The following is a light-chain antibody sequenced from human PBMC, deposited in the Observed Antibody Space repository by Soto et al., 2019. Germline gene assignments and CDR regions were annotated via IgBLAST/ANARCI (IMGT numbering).Light chain of an antibody. CDR3: SSYTSSSPPVV. CDR1: SSDVGGYNY. CDR2: DVS. V-gene: IGLV2-14*01. J-gene: IGLJ2*01. Sequence: QSALTQPASVSGSPGQSITISCTGTSSDVGGYNYDSWYQQHPGKAPKLMIYDVSNRPSGVSNRFSGSKSGNTASLTISGLQSEDEADYYCSSYTSSSPPVVFGGGTKLTVL.